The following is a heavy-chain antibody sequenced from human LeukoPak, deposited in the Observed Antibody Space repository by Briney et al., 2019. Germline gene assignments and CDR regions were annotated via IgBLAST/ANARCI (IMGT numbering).Heavy chain of an antibody. CDR2: ISAYNGNT. CDR3: ARDHSSSWFDP. Sequence: GASVKVSCKASGYTFTSYGISWVRQAPGQGLEWMGWISAYNGNTNYAQKFQGRVTITADESTSTAYMELSSLRSEDTAVYYCARDHSSSWFDPWGQGTLVTVSS. D-gene: IGHD2/OR15-2a*01. J-gene: IGHJ5*02. CDR1: GYTFTSYG. V-gene: IGHV1-18*01.